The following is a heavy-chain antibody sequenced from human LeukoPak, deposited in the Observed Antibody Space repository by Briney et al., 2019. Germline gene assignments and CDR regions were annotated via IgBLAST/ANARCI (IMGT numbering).Heavy chain of an antibody. Sequence: SETLSLTCAVYGGSFSGYYWSWIRQPPGKGLEWIGEINHSGSTNYNPSLKSRVTISVDTSKNQFSLKLSSVTAADTAVYYCARGSGYYGSGSYYPRGGQGTLVTVSS. CDR2: INHSGST. CDR1: GGSFSGYY. J-gene: IGHJ4*02. D-gene: IGHD3-10*01. CDR3: ARGSGYYGSGSYYPR. V-gene: IGHV4-34*01.